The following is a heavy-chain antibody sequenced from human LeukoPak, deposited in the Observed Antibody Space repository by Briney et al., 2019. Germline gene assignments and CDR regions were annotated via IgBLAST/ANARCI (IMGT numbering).Heavy chain of an antibody. CDR2: IYYSGST. Sequence: SETLSLTCTVSGGSISSYYWSWIRQPPGKGLEWIGYIYYSGSTNYNPSLKSRVTISVDTSKNQFSLKLSSVTAADTAVYYCAREPQFSYGYDYWGQGTLVTVSS. CDR3: AREPQFSYGYDY. V-gene: IGHV4-59*01. J-gene: IGHJ4*02. CDR1: GGSISSYY. D-gene: IGHD5-18*01.